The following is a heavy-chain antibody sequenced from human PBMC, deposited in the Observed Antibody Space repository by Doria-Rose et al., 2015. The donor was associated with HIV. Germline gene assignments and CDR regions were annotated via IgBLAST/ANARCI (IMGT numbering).Heavy chain of an antibody. CDR3: SRGIYYSLDV. J-gene: IGHJ6*04. V-gene: IGHV4-4*09. Sequence: PGLVKPAETLSLTCTVSGGSISSYYWNWIRQPPGKGLEWIGYIYSSGSTHYNSSLKSRVTISIDTSKNQFSLKLSSVTAADTAVYRPSRGIYYSLDVWGKGTTVTVSS. D-gene: IGHD2-21*01. CDR1: GGSISSYY. CDR2: IYSSGST.